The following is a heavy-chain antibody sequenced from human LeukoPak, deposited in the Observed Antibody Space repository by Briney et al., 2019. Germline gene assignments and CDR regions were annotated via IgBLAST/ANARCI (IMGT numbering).Heavy chain of an antibody. CDR1: GFTFSSYA. Sequence: GGSLTLPCAASGFTFSSYAMSWVRQAPGKGLEWVSAISGSGDSPYYADSVRGRFTISRDNSKNTLYLQMNSLRAEDTAVYYCAKWVVPAEGYFDYWGQGTLVTVSS. V-gene: IGHV3-23*01. CDR3: AKWVVPAEGYFDY. J-gene: IGHJ4*02. CDR2: ISGSGDSP. D-gene: IGHD2-2*01.